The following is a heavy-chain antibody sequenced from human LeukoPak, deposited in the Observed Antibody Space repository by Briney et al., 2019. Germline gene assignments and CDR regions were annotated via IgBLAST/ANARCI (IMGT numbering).Heavy chain of an antibody. CDR1: GFTFDDYG. J-gene: IGHJ6*03. Sequence: GGSLRLSCAASGFTFDDYGMSWVRQAPGKGLEWVSGINWNGGSTGYADSVKGRFTISRDNAKNSLYLQMNSLRAEDTALYYCARGSGYSSSWYYYGDNSNYYYYMDVWGKGTTVTVSS. V-gene: IGHV3-20*04. CDR2: INWNGGST. CDR3: ARGSGYSSSWYYYGDNSNYYYYMDV. D-gene: IGHD6-13*01.